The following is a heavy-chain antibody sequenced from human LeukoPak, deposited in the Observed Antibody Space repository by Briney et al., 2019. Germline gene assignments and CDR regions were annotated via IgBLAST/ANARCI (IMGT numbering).Heavy chain of an antibody. CDR1: GFIFSNYG. D-gene: IGHD6-19*01. CDR3: ADSGYSSGWYVH. V-gene: IGHV3-30*02. CDR2: IRYDGSNK. J-gene: IGHJ5*02. Sequence: PGGSLRLSCAASGFIFSNYGMHWVRQAPGKGLEWVAFIRYDGSNKYYADSVKGRFTISRDNAKNSLYLQMNSLRAEDTAVYYCADSGYSSGWYVHWGQGTLVTVSS.